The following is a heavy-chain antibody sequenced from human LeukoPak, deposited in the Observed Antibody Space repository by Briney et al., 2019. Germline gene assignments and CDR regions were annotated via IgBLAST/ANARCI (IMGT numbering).Heavy chain of an antibody. CDR2: IYYSGST. Sequence: SETLSLTCTVSGGSISSYYWSWIRQPPGKGVEWIGSIYYSGSTYYNPSLKSRVTISVDTSKNQFSLKLSSVTAADTAVYYCARDREEVLYYDFWSGFSPDYWGQGTLVTVSS. D-gene: IGHD3-3*01. V-gene: IGHV4-59*12. CDR1: GGSISSYY. CDR3: ARDREEVLYYDFWSGFSPDY. J-gene: IGHJ4*02.